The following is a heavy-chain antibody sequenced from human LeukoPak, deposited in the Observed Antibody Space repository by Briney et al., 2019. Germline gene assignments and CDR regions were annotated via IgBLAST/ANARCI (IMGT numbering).Heavy chain of an antibody. J-gene: IGHJ4*02. Sequence: SGGSLRLSCAASGFTLSNYWMNWVRQAPGKGLEWVANMKHDGTEKSYVDSVKGRFTISRDNAKNSLYLQMTSLRAEDTAVYYCARPLSSGSPQGLPTSPHLDYWGQGTLVTVSS. D-gene: IGHD3-10*01. CDR1: GFTLSNYW. V-gene: IGHV3-7*02. CDR3: ARPLSSGSPQGLPTSPHLDY. CDR2: MKHDGTEK.